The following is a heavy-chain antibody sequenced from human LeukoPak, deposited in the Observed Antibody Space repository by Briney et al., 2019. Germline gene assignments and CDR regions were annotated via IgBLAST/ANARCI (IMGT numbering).Heavy chain of an antibody. Sequence: GGSLRLSCAASGFTFDDYAMHWVRQAPGKGLEWVSGLNWNSGGIVYADSVEGRFTISRDNAKGSLYLQMNSLRAEDTAVYYCARTPSNYYYDSSGYYDYWGQGTLVTVSS. CDR3: ARTPSNYYYDSSGYYDY. D-gene: IGHD3-22*01. CDR1: GFTFDDYA. J-gene: IGHJ4*02. V-gene: IGHV3-9*01. CDR2: LNWNSGGI.